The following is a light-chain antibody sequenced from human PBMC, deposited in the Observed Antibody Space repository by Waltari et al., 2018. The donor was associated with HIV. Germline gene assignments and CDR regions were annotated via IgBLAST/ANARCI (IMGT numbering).Light chain of an antibody. CDR3: QQYNSDFYT. Sequence: IQMTQSPSILSASVGDRVTITCRASQNVDSWLAWYQQRPGKAPKLLIYKASTLQYGVPARFTGSGSGTNFTLTINSLHPDDFATYYCQQYNSDFYTFVLGTRLDLK. J-gene: IGKJ2*01. CDR2: KAS. CDR1: QNVDSW. V-gene: IGKV1-5*03.